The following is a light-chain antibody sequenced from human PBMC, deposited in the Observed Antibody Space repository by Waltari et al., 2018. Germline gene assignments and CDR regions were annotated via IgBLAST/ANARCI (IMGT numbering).Light chain of an antibody. CDR2: DVS. CDR1: QSVDRR. CDR3: QHRSDWPPMYT. V-gene: IGKV3-11*01. J-gene: IGKJ2*01. Sequence: EIVLTQSPATLSFSPGQRATLSCRASQSVDRRLTWYQHKPGQPPRLLIYDVSNRATDIPARFSGSGSGTDFTLTISDLKSEDFATYYCQHRSDWPPMYTFGQGTKLQIK.